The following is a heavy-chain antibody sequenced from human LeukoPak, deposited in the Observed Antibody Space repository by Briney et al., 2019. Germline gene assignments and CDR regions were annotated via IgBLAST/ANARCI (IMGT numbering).Heavy chain of an antibody. J-gene: IGHJ6*02. Sequence: PSETLSLTCAVYGGSFSGYYWSWIRQPPGKGLEWIGEINHSRSTNYNPSLKSRVTISVDTSKNQFSLKLSSVTAADTAVYYCARGQNSLYGMDVWGQGTTVTVSS. CDR1: GGSFSGYY. CDR3: ARGQNSLYGMDV. CDR2: INHSRST. D-gene: IGHD5-18*01. V-gene: IGHV4-34*01.